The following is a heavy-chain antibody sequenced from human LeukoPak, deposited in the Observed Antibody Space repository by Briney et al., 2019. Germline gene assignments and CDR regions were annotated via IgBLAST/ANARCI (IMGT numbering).Heavy chain of an antibody. CDR3: ARGASCCLFYFDR. J-gene: IGHJ4*02. V-gene: IGHV3-21*01. Sequence: GGSLRLSCVASGFTFSDYNMNWVRQAPGEGLEWLSSIESASSYIYYADSVKGRVTISRDKAKSSLYMQMCRLTADDTAVYYCARGASCCLFYFDRWGEGTLLAV. D-gene: IGHD2-21*01. CDR1: GFTFSDYN. CDR2: IESASSYI.